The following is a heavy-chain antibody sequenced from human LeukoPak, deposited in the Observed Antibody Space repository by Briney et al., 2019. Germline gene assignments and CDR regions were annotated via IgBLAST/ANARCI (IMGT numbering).Heavy chain of an antibody. D-gene: IGHD1-26*01. CDR2: INPNSGGT. CDR3: ARDPGSYFYYYYGMDV. CDR1: GYTFTGYY. J-gene: IGHJ6*02. Sequence: ASVKVSCKASGYTFTGYYMHWVRLAPGQGLEWMGWINPNSGGTNYAQKFQGRVTMTRDTSISTAYMELSRLRSDDTAVYYCARDPGSYFYYYYGMDVWGQGTTVTVSS. V-gene: IGHV1-2*02.